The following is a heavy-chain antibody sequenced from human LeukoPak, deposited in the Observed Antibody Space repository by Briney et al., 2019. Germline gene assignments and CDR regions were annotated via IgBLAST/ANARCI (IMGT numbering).Heavy chain of an antibody. CDR1: GGSISSNSYY. J-gene: IGHJ4*02. CDR3: ATPLMGGGSGSCYRDY. D-gene: IGHD3-10*01. CDR2: IFYSGST. V-gene: IGHV4-39*01. Sequence: SETLSLTCTVSGGSISSNSYYWGWIRQPPGKGLEWIGSIFYSGSTYYNPSLKGRVTISVDTSKNQFSLKLSSVTAADTAVYYCATPLMGGGSGSCYRDYWGQGTLVTVSS.